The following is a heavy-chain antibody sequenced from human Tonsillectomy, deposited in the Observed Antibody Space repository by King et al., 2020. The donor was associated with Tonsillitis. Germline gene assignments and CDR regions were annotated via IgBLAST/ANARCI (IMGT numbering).Heavy chain of an antibody. CDR3: AREPIRYYYGSGSYGYDY. J-gene: IGHJ4*02. V-gene: IGHV3-33*08. CDR2: IWSDGSNK. Sequence: QLVQSGGGVVQPGRSLRLSCAASGFTFSSYGMHWVRQAPGKGLEWVAVIWSDGSNKYYADSVKGRFTISRDNSKNTLYLQMNSLRAEDTAVYYCAREPIRYYYGSGSYGYDYWGQGTLVTVSS. D-gene: IGHD3-10*01. CDR1: GFTFSSYG.